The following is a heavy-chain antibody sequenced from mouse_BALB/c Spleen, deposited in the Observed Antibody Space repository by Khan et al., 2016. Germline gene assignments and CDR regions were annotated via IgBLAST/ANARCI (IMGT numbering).Heavy chain of an antibody. CDR3: VRAPLSSYAMDY. V-gene: IGHV10S3*01. Sequence: EVQLVETGGGLVQPKGSLKLSCAASGFTLNTNAMKWVRQAPGKGLEWVARIRSKSNNYATYYADSVKDRFTISRDDSQSMLYLQMNNLKTEDTAMYYCVRAPLSSYAMDYWGQGTSVTVSS. D-gene: IGHD1-1*01. CDR1: GFTLNTNA. CDR2: IRSKSNNYAT. J-gene: IGHJ4*01.